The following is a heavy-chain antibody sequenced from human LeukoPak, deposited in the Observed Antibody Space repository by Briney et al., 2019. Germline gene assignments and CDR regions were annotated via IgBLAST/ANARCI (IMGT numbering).Heavy chain of an antibody. Sequence: SETLSLTCTVSGGSISGYYWGWIRQPPGKGLEWIGYIYSSGETNYNPSLKSRVTISVDTSKNQFSLKLSSVTAADTAVYYCARDHCTGGSRYSGPSEGFDSWGQGTLVTVSS. V-gene: IGHV4-59*01. CDR3: ARDHCTGGSRYSGPSEGFDS. CDR1: GGSISGYY. CDR2: IYSSGET. D-gene: IGHD2-15*01. J-gene: IGHJ5*01.